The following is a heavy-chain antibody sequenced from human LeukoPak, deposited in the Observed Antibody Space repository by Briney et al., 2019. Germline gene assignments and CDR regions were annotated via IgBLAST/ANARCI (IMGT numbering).Heavy chain of an antibody. J-gene: IGHJ6*03. CDR1: GGSISGSSYY. V-gene: IGHV4-39*01. CDR3: ARRLGRQHYYYYMDV. CDR2: IYYSGST. D-gene: IGHD3-16*01. Sequence: PSQTLSLTCTVSGGSISGSSYYWGWIRQPPGKGLEWIGSIYYSGSTYYNPSLKSRVTISVDTSKNQFSLKLSSVTAADTAVYYCARRLGRQHYYYYMDVWGKGTTVTVSS.